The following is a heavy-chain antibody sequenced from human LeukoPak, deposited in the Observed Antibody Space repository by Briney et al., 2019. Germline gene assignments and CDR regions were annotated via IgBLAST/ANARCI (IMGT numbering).Heavy chain of an antibody. D-gene: IGHD2-15*01. J-gene: IGHJ5*02. CDR1: GFTFSSYS. CDR2: IYSGGST. CDR3: AREGKYCSGGSCYWFDP. V-gene: IGHV3-66*01. Sequence: GGSLRLSCAASGFTFSSYSMNWVRQAPGKGLEWVSVIYSGGSTYYADSVKGRFTISRDNSKNTLYLQMNSLRAEDTAVYYCAREGKYCSGGSCYWFDPWGQGTLVTVSS.